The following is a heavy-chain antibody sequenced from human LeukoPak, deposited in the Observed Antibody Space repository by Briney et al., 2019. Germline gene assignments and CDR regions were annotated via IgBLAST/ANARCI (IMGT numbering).Heavy chain of an antibody. CDR3: ARVGGSYLGWFDP. D-gene: IGHD1-26*01. Sequence: SGTLSLTCAVSGGSISSSNWWSWVRQPPGKGLEWIGEIYHSGSTNYNPSLKSRVTISVDKSRNQFSLKLSSVTAADTAVYYCARVGGSYLGWFDPWGQGTLVTVSP. CDR1: GGSISSSNW. V-gene: IGHV4-4*02. J-gene: IGHJ5*02. CDR2: IYHSGST.